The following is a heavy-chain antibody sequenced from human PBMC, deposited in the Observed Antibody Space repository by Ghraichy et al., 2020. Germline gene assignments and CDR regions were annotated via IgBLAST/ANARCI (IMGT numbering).Heavy chain of an antibody. CDR3: ATSQHSTTWN. J-gene: IGHJ4*02. Sequence: GGSLRLSCAASGFTFSSYAMNWVRQAPGKGLEWVSSISGSGGSTYYADSVKGRFTISRDNSKNTLYLQLNSLRPGDTAVYFCATSQHSTTWNWGQGTLVTVSS. V-gene: IGHV3-23*01. CDR1: GFTFSSYA. D-gene: IGHD2/OR15-2a*01. CDR2: ISGSGGST.